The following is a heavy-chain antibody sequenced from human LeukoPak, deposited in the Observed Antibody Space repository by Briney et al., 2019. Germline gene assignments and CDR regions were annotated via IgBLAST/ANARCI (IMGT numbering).Heavy chain of an antibody. J-gene: IGHJ4*02. CDR1: GFTFSSYS. D-gene: IGHD3-16*01. V-gene: IGHV3-23*01. CDR2: ISGSGGGT. CDR3: AKGTGVWHPLGY. Sequence: GGSLRLSCAASGFTFSSYSMNWVRQAPGKGLEWVSGISGSGGGTYYADSVKGRFTISRDNSKNTLYLQMNNLRAEDTAAYYCAKGTGVWHPLGYWGQGTLVTVSS.